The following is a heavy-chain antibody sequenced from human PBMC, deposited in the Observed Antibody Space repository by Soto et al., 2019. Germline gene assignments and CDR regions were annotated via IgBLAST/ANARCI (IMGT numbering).Heavy chain of an antibody. J-gene: IGHJ4*02. V-gene: IGHV4-31*03. CDR1: GGSISSGGYY. CDR2: IYYSGST. CDR3: AVLGAAAGIDY. Sequence: SETLSLTCTVSGGSISSGGYYWSWIRQHPGKGLEWIGYIYYSGSTYYNPSLKSRVTISVDTSKNQFSLKLSSVTAADTAVYYCAVLGAAAGIDYWGQGTLVTVS. D-gene: IGHD6-13*01.